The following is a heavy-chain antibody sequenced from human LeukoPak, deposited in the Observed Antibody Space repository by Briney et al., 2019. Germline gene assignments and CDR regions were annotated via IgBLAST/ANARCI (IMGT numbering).Heavy chain of an antibody. V-gene: IGHV1-18*01. CDR2: ISAYNDNT. D-gene: IGHD2-15*01. J-gene: IGHJ6*03. CDR3: ARRIAYCSGGSCYSAPYYYYYMDV. CDR1: GYTFTSYG. Sequence: GASVEVSCKASGYTFTSYGISWVRQAPGQGLEWMGWISAYNDNTNYAQKLQGRVTMTTDTSTSTAYMELRSLRSDDTAVYYCARRIAYCSGGSCYSAPYYYYYMDVWGKGTTVTVSS.